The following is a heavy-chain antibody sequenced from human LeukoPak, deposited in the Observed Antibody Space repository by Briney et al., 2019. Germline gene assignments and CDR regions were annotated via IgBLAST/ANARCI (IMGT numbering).Heavy chain of an antibody. CDR3: ARELLWFGTYYYGMGV. J-gene: IGHJ6*02. V-gene: IGHV4-4*07. D-gene: IGHD3-10*01. CDR2: IYTSGST. Sequence: PSETLSLTCTVSGGSISSYYWSWIRQPAGKGLEWIGRIYTSGSTNYNPSLKSRVTMSVDTSKNQFSLKLSSVTAADTAVYYCARELLWFGTYYYGMGVWGQGTTVTVSS. CDR1: GGSISSYY.